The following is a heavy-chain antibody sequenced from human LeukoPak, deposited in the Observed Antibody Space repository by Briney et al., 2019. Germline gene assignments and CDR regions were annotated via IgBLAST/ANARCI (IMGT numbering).Heavy chain of an antibody. CDR1: GGSISSYY. V-gene: IGHV4-59*08. CDR3: ATRGARGYSPLYYGMDV. Sequence: PSETLSLTCTVSGGSISSYYWSWIRQPPGKGLEWIGYIYYSGSTNCNPSLKSRVTISVDTSKNQFSLKLSSVTAADTAVYYCATRGARGYSPLYYGMDVWGQGTTVTVSS. CDR2: IYYSGST. J-gene: IGHJ6*02. D-gene: IGHD5-18*01.